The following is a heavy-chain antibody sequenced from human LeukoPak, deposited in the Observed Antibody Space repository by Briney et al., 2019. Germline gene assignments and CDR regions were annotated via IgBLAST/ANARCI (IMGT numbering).Heavy chain of an antibody. Sequence: SETLSLTCTVSGGSISSSDSYWAWVRQPPGKGLEWIGSICFSRTTYYDPSLKSRVTMSIDTSKNHFSLKVASVTAADTAVYYCGRHFPETGRDEQPLEYWGQGSLFTVSS. CDR3: GRHFPETGRDEQPLEY. CDR1: GGSISSSDSY. D-gene: IGHD3-10*01. J-gene: IGHJ4*02. V-gene: IGHV4-39*01. CDR2: ICFSRTT.